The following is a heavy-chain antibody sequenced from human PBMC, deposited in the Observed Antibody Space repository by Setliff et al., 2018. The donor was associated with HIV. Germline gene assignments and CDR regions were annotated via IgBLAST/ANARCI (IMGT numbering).Heavy chain of an antibody. V-gene: IGHV4-59*11. CDR3: ARTRGRAPVSYYFDN. CDR2: IHYSGST. CDR1: GGSINNHY. J-gene: IGHJ4*02. Sequence: PSETLSLTCTVSGGSINNHYWSWIRQPPGKGLEWIGNIHYSGSTSYNPSLNSRVTMSVDTSRDQFSLKLSSVTAADTAVYYCARTRGRAPVSYYFDNWGQGRLVTVSS. D-gene: IGHD2-2*01.